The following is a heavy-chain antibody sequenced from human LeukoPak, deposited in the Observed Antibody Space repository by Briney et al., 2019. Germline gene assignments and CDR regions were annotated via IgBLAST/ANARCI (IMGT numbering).Heavy chain of an antibody. D-gene: IGHD3-9*01. CDR2: IYYSGST. J-gene: IGHJ4*02. CDR1: GGSISSYY. V-gene: IGHV4-59*01. CDR3: ARGTYYDILTGYYFDY. Sequence: SETLSLTCTVSGGSISSYYWSWIRQPPGKGLEWIGYIYYSGSTNYNPSLTSRVTISVDTSKNQFSLKLSSVTAADTAVYYCARGTYYDILTGYYFDYWGQGTLVTVPS.